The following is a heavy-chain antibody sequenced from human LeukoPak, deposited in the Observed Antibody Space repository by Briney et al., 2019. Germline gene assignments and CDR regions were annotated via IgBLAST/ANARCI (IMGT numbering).Heavy chain of an antibody. Sequence: GGSLRLSCAASGFTFSSYAMHWVRQAPGKGLEWVAVISYDGSNKYYADSVKGRFTTSRDNSKNTLYLQMNSLRAGDTAVYYCARSDSGWLDYWGQGTLVTVSS. CDR2: ISYDGSNK. V-gene: IGHV3-30-3*01. CDR3: ARSDSGWLDY. D-gene: IGHD5-12*01. CDR1: GFTFSSYA. J-gene: IGHJ4*02.